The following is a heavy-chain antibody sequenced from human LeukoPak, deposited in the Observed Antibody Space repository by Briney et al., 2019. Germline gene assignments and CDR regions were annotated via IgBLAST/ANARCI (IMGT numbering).Heavy chain of an antibody. J-gene: IGHJ4*02. V-gene: IGHV3-23*01. CDR1: GFTFSSYA. D-gene: IGHD3-22*01. CDR3: DDSSGYRALKYYFDY. Sequence: PGGSLRLSCAASGFTFSSYAMSWVRQAPGKGLEWVSAISGGGANTYYADSVKGRFTISRDNSKNTLYLQMNSLRAEDTAVYYCDDSSGYRALKYYFDYWGQGTLVTVSS. CDR2: ISGGGANT.